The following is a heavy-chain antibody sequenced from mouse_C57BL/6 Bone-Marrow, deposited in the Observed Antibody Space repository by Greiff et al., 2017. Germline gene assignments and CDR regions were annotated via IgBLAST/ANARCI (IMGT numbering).Heavy chain of an antibody. CDR2: IHPSDSDT. D-gene: IGHD1-1*01. CDR1: GYTFTSYW. J-gene: IGHJ3*01. V-gene: IGHV1-74*01. Sequence: QVQLQQPGAELVKPGASVKVSCKASGYTFTSYWMHWVNQRPGQGLEWIGRIHPSDSDTNYNQKFKGKATFTVAKSSSTADVQLISLTSEDAAVYYCAIKFITFAYWGQGTLVTVSA. CDR3: AIKFITFAY.